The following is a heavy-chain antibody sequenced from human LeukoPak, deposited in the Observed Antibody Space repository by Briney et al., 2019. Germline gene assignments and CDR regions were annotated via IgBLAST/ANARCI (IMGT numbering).Heavy chain of an antibody. CDR2: IRQDGSEK. D-gene: IGHD6-13*01. CDR3: ASDGTAAGLYFDL. Sequence: GGSLRLSCEVSGFTFTDYWMNWVRQAPGKGPEWVASIRQDGSEKTYVDSVKGRFTTSRDNTKNSLSLQLNGLRAEDTAVYYCASDGTAAGLYFDLWGQGTLVTVSS. V-gene: IGHV3-7*01. J-gene: IGHJ4*01. CDR1: GFTFTDYW.